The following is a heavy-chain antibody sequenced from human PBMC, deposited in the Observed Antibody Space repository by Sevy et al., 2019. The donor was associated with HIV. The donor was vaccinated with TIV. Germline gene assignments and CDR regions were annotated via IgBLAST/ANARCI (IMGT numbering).Heavy chain of an antibody. CDR2: IYPDVSDT. D-gene: IGHD3-22*01. J-gene: IGHJ4*02. CDR1: GYSFTSHW. Sequence: GESLKISCKGSGYSFTSHWIGWVRHMPGKGLEWMGIIYPDVSDTRDSPSFQGQVTFSAGKSISTASLQWSSLKASDTAMYYCATSRSGYFDSSGYYIYWGQGTLVTVSS. V-gene: IGHV5-51*01. CDR3: ATSRSGYFDSSGYYIY.